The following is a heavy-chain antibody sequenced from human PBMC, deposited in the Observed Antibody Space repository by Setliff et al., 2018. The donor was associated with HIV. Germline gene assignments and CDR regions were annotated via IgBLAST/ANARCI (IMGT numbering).Heavy chain of an antibody. CDR3: AKDISSGYYYFDY. CDR1: GITFSMNG. J-gene: IGHJ4*02. CDR2: IRYDGSNK. Sequence: PGGSLRLSCVASGITFSMNGMHWVRQAPGKGLEWVAFIRYDGSNKYYVDSVKGRFTISRDNSKNTLYLQMNSLRAEDTAVYYCAKDISSGYYYFDYWGQGTRVTVSS. V-gene: IGHV3-30*02. D-gene: IGHD3-22*01.